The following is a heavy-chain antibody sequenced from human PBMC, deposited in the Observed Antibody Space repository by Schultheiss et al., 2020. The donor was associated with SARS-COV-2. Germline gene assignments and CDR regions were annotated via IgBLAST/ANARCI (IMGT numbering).Heavy chain of an antibody. Sequence: SQTLSLTCAVYGGSFSGYYWNWIRQPPGKGLEWIGRIYTSGSTNYNPSLKSRVTISVDTSKNQFSLKLSSVTAADTAVYYCARLEVAGMDDAFDIWGQGTMVTVSS. CDR1: GGSFSGYY. D-gene: IGHD6-19*01. V-gene: IGHV4-59*10. CDR2: IYTSGST. CDR3: ARLEVAGMDDAFDI. J-gene: IGHJ3*02.